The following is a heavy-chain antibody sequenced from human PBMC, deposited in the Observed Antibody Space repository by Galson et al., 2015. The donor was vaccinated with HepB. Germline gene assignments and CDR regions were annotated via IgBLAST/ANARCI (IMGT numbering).Heavy chain of an antibody. CDR3: AKERGGYGSGNYYNVPEYYFDY. V-gene: IGHV3-30*18. CDR2: ISYDGSNK. D-gene: IGHD3-10*01. CDR1: GFTSSSYG. Sequence: SLRLSCAASGFTSSSYGMHWVRQAPGEGLEWVAVISYDGSNKYYADSVKGRFTISRDNSKNTLYLQMNSLRAEDTAVYYCAKERGGYGSGNYYNVPEYYFDYWGQGTLVTVSS. J-gene: IGHJ4*02.